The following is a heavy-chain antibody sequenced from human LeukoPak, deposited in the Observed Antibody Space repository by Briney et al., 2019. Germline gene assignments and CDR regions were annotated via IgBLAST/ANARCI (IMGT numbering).Heavy chain of an antibody. D-gene: IGHD3-16*01. V-gene: IGHV3-48*04. CDR3: AKARGLIGGAFDI. J-gene: IGHJ3*02. CDR2: ISFSSGAI. CDR1: GFTFSTYT. Sequence: GGSLRLSCAASGFTFSTYTMNWVRQAPGKGLEWISYISFSSGAIYYADSVKGRFTISSDNSKNSLYLQMNSLTTEDTALYYCAKARGLIGGAFDIWGQGTMVTVSS.